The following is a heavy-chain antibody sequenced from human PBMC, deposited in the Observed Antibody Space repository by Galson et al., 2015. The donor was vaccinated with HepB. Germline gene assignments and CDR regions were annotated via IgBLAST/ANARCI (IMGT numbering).Heavy chain of an antibody. D-gene: IGHD2-15*01. V-gene: IGHV1-18*01. CDR2: ISANAGNT. CDR3: ARDRLHSLDY. Sequence: SVKVSCKASGYTFTSNGISWVRQAPGHRLEWMGWISANAGNTNYAQKFQGRVTLTRDTSTSSVHMELRSLRIDDTAVYYCARDRLHSLDYWGPGSLVTVSS. CDR1: GYTFTSNG. J-gene: IGHJ4*02.